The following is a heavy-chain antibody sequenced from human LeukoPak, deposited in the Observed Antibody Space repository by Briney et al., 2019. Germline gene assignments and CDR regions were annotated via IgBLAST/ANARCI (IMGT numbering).Heavy chain of an antibody. CDR1: GGSISSSSYY. V-gene: IGHV4-39*07. D-gene: IGHD3-16*02. CDR3: ARDYVWGSYRGYNWFDP. J-gene: IGHJ5*02. CDR2: IYYNGST. Sequence: PSETLSLTCTVSGGSISSSSYYWGWIRQPPGKGLEWIGSIYYNGSTYYNPSLKSRVTISVDTSKNQFSLKLSSVTAADTAVYYCARDYVWGSYRGYNWFDPWGQGTLVTVSS.